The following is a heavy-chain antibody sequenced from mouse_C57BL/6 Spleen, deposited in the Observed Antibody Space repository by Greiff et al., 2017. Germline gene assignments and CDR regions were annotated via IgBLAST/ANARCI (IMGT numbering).Heavy chain of an antibody. CDR3: TGRLRSWYFDV. Sequence: EVMLVESGGGLVQPGGSMKLSCVASGFTFSNYWMNWVRQSPEKGLEWVAQIRLKSDNYATHYAESVKGRFTISRDDSKSSVYLQMNNLRAEDTGIYYCTGRLRSWYFDVWGTGTTVTVSS. CDR1: GFTFSNYW. J-gene: IGHJ1*03. CDR2: IRLKSDNYAT. D-gene: IGHD1-1*01. V-gene: IGHV6-3*01.